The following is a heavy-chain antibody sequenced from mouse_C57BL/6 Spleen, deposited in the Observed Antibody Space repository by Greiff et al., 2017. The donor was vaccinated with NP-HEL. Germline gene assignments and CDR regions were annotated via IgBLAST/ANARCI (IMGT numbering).Heavy chain of an antibody. CDR1: GYTFTSYW. J-gene: IGHJ2*01. Sequence: QVQLQQPGAELVKPGASVKMSCKASGYTFTSYWITWVKQRPGQGLEWIGDIDPGSGSTNYNEKFKGKATMTVDTSSSTAYMQLSSLKSEDSAVYYCTRGITTRDYWGQGTTLTVSS. CDR3: TRGITTRDY. V-gene: IGHV1-55*01. D-gene: IGHD1-1*01. CDR2: IDPGSGST.